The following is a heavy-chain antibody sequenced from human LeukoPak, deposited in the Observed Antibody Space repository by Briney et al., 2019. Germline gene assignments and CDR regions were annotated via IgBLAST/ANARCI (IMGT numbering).Heavy chain of an antibody. J-gene: IGHJ4*02. D-gene: IGHD1-1*01. V-gene: IGHV4-59*01. Sequence: SETLSLTCTVSNGSISNDYWSWIRQPPEKGLEWIGYIYHSGSTNYNPSLKSRVTISVDTSKNQFSLKLSSVTAADTAVYYCARGTGTKWRYFDYWGQGTLVSVSS. CDR2: IYHSGST. CDR1: NGSISNDY. CDR3: ARGTGTKWRYFDY.